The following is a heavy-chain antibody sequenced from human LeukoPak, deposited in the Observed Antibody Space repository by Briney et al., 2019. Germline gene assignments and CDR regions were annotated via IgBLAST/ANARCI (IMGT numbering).Heavy chain of an antibody. CDR3: AKDLRWLNYYYGMDV. D-gene: IGHD6-19*01. J-gene: IGHJ6*02. Sequence: PGGSLRLSCAASGFTFSSYAMSWVRQAPGKGLEWVSAISGSGGSTYYADSVKGRFTISRDNSKNTLYLQMNSLRAEDTAVYYCAKDLRWLNYYYGMDVWGQGTTVTVSS. CDR1: GFTFSSYA. V-gene: IGHV3-23*01. CDR2: ISGSGGST.